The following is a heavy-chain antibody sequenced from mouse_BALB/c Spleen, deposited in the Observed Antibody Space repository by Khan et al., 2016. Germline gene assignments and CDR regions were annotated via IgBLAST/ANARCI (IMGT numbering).Heavy chain of an antibody. CDR2: IDPGNGNT. CDR3: TRRGPIFYYGSSFGY. V-gene: IGHV14-3*02. D-gene: IGHD1-1*01. CDR1: GFNIKDTY. Sequence: VRLQQSGAELVKPGASVKLSCTASGFNIKDTYMHWVKQRPEQGLEWIGRIDPGNGNTKYDPKFQGKATITADTSSNTAYLQLSSLTSEDTGVSYCTRRGPIFYYGSSFGYWGQGTTLIVSS. J-gene: IGHJ2*01.